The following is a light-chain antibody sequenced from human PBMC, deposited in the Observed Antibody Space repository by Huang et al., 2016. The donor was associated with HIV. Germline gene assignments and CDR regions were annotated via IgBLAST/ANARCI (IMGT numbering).Light chain of an antibody. J-gene: IGKJ3*01. Sequence: AIRMTQSPFSLSASVGDRVTITCWASQGISSYLAWYQQKPVKPPKLFIYYASSLQSGVPSRFGGSGSGTDYTLTFSSLQPEDFATYYCQQYYSTPQGFGPGTKVDIK. CDR1: QGISSY. CDR2: YAS. V-gene: IGKV1D-43*01. CDR3: QQYYSTPQG.